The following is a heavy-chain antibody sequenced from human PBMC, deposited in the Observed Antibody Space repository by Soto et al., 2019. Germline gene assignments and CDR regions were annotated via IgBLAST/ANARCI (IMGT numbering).Heavy chain of an antibody. Sequence: PSETLSLTCAVYGGSFSGYYWSWIRQPPGKGLEWIGEINHSGSTNYNPSLKSRVTISVDTSKNQFSLKLSSVTAADTAVYYCTSKYSYGSNIWGQGTLVTVSS. D-gene: IGHD5-18*01. CDR2: INHSGST. J-gene: IGHJ4*02. V-gene: IGHV4-34*01. CDR3: TSKYSYGSNI. CDR1: GGSFSGYY.